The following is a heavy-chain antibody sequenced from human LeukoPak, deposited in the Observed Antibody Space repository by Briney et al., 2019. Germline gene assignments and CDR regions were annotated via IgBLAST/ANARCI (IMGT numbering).Heavy chain of an antibody. Sequence: SVKVSCKVSGYTLTELSMHWVRQAPGKGLEWMGGFDPEDGETIYAQKFQGRVTMTEDTSTDTAYMELSSLRSEDTAVYYCATGIRDLPDYYDSSGYPPFDYWGQGTLVTVSS. CDR1: GYTLTELS. CDR3: ATGIRDLPDYYDSSGYPPFDY. CDR2: FDPEDGET. J-gene: IGHJ4*02. V-gene: IGHV1-24*01. D-gene: IGHD3-22*01.